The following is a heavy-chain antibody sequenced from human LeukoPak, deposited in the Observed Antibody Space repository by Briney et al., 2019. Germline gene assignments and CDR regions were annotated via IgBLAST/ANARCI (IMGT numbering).Heavy chain of an antibody. D-gene: IGHD2-15*01. Sequence: SDTLSLTCAVSGYSITSSSWWGWIRQPPGKGLEWIGYIYHSGTTYYNPSLQSRVTMSVDTSKNQFSLKLSSVTAADTAVYYCARGNCSGGSCYYGYWGQGTLVTVSS. CDR1: GYSITSSSW. V-gene: IGHV4-28*03. CDR2: IYHSGTT. CDR3: ARGNCSGGSCYYGY. J-gene: IGHJ4*02.